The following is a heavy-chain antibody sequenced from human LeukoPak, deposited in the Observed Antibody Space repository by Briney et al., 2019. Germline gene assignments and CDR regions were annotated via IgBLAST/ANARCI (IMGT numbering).Heavy chain of an antibody. J-gene: IGHJ4*02. V-gene: IGHV4-59*01. CDR3: ARGSITAAGGY. D-gene: IGHD6-13*01. Sequence: PSETLSLSCNFSGGSISGYYWSWIRQPPGKGLEWIGYIYYSGSANYNPSLKSRVTISVDTSKNQFSLKLSPVTAADTAVYYCARGSITAAGGYWGQGTLVTVSS. CDR2: IYYSGSA. CDR1: GGSISGYY.